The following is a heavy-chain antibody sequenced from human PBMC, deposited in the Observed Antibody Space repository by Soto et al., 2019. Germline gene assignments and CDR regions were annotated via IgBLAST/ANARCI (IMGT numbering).Heavy chain of an antibody. CDR3: TTGLSNGYYNFDY. V-gene: IGHV3-15*01. CDR2: IKGEADGGTT. J-gene: IGHJ4*02. Sequence: GKCHRPSCAASGVTYRNAWMSWVRQAPGKGLEWVGRIKGEADGGTTDYAAPVKGRITISRDHSKDTLYLQMNSMKTEDTAVYYCTTGLSNGYYNFDYWGQGT. D-gene: IGHD3-22*01. CDR1: GVTYRNAW.